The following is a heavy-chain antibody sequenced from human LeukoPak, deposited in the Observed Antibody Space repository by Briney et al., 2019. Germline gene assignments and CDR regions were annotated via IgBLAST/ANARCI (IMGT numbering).Heavy chain of an antibody. V-gene: IGHV4-61*01. J-gene: IGHJ3*02. CDR1: GGSVSSGSYY. Sequence: SETLSLTCTVSGGSVSSGSYYWSWIRQPPGKGLEWIGYIYYSGSTNYNPSPKSRVTISVDTSKNQFSLKLSSVTAADTAVYYCARGGVQLERLGAFDIWGQGTMVTVSS. CDR2: IYYSGST. D-gene: IGHD1-1*01. CDR3: ARGGVQLERLGAFDI.